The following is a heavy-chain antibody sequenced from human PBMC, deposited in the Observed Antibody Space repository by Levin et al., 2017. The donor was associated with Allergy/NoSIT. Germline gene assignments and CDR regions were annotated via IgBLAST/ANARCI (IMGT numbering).Heavy chain of an antibody. CDR2: ISGSGGST. J-gene: IGHJ4*02. Sequence: GESLKISCAASGFTFSSYAMSWVRQAPGKGLEWVSAISGSGGSTYYADSVKGRFTISRDNSKNTLYLQMNSLRAEDTAVYYCAKNLDYGDYVSNSYFDYWGQGTLVTVSS. D-gene: IGHD4-17*01. CDR1: GFTFSSYA. V-gene: IGHV3-23*01. CDR3: AKNLDYGDYVSNSYFDY.